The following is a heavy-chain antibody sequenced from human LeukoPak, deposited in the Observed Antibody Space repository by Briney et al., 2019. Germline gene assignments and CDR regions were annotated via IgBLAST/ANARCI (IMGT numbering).Heavy chain of an antibody. Sequence: PSQTLSLTCTVSGGSISSGDYYWSWLRQPPGQGLEWIGSIYYSGRTYYNPSLKSRVTISVDTSKNQFSLKLSSVTAADTAVYYCARAARGYGSGSHNWFDPWGQGTLVTVSS. J-gene: IGHJ5*02. D-gene: IGHD3-10*01. CDR1: GGSISSGDYY. CDR2: IYYSGRT. CDR3: ARAARGYGSGSHNWFDP. V-gene: IGHV4-30-4*01.